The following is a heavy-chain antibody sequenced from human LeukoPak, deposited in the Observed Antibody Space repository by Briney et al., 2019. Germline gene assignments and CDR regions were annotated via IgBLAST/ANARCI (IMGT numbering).Heavy chain of an antibody. V-gene: IGHV4-34*01. J-gene: IGHJ4*02. Sequence: SETLSLTCAVYGGSFSGYYWSWIRQPPGKGLEWTGEINHSGSTNYNPSLKSRVTIPVDTSKNQFSLKLSSVTAADTAVYYCAREYSSGWPGFDYWGQGTLVTVSS. CDR1: GGSFSGYY. CDR2: INHSGST. D-gene: IGHD6-19*01. CDR3: AREYSSGWPGFDY.